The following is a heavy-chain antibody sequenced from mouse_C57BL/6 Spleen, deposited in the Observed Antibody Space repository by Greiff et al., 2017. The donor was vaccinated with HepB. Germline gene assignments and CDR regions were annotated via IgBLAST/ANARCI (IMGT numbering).Heavy chain of an antibody. CDR3: ARWDTTVPHFDY. J-gene: IGHJ2*01. V-gene: IGHV1-18*01. Sequence: EVQLQQSGPELVKPGASVKIPCKASGYTFTDYNMDWVKQSHGKSLEWIGDINPNNGGTIYNQKFKGKATLTVDKSSSTAYMELRSLTSEDTAVYYCARWDTTVPHFDYWGQGTTLTVSS. CDR2: INPNNGGT. D-gene: IGHD1-1*01. CDR1: GYTFTDYN.